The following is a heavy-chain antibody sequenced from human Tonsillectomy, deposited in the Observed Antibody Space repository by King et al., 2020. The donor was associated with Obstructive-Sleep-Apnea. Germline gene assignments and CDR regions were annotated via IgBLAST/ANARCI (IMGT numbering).Heavy chain of an antibody. J-gene: IGHJ4*02. D-gene: IGHD6-13*01. CDR1: GFTFNNYA. CDR2: ISDNGGST. Sequence: VQLVESGGGLVQPGGSLRLSCAASGFTFNNYAMSWVRQTPGKGLDWVSGISDNGGSTYYTDSVKGRFTISRDNSDKTLYLQMNSLRADDTAVYYCAKTAGYSASWFDYWGQGTLVTVSS. V-gene: IGHV3-23*04. CDR3: AKTAGYSASWFDY.